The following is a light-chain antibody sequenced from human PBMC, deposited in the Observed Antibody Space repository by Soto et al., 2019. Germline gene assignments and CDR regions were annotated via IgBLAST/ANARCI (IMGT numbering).Light chain of an antibody. CDR2: GAS. J-gene: IGKJ4*01. V-gene: IGKV3-15*01. CDR1: QSVSSN. Sequence: EIVMTQSPATLSVSPGEGATLSCRASQSVSSNLAWYQQKPGQAPRLLILGASTRATGIPARFSGSESGTEFSLSISALQPEDFAFYYCQQYSNWPLTFGGGTKVGIK. CDR3: QQYSNWPLT.